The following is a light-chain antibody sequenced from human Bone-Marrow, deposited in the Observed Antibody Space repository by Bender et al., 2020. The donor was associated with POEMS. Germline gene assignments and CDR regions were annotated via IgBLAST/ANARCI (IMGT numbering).Light chain of an antibody. CDR2: RNY. J-gene: IGLJ1*01. CDR1: GSNIGRNY. CDR3: ASWDDSLRSYV. V-gene: IGLV1-47*01. Sequence: QSVLTQPPSASGTPGQGVNISCSGSGSNIGRNYVNWYQHLPGTAPKLLIYRNYQRPSGVPDRFSGSKSGTSAYLAIRGLRSEDEADYYCASWDDSLRSYVFGTGTKVTVL.